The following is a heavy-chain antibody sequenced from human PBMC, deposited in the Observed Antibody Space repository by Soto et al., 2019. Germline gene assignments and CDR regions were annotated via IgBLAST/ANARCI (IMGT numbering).Heavy chain of an antibody. J-gene: IGHJ4*02. CDR3: ARGLGLYYFDY. D-gene: IGHD1-26*01. Sequence: XPVKASCKASGFTFTRQNMHWVRQAPGQRLEWMGWINAGNGNTKYSQKFQGRVTITRDTSASTAYMELSSLRSEDTAVYYCARGLGLYYFDYWGQGTLVTVSS. V-gene: IGHV1-3*01. CDR2: INAGNGNT. CDR1: GFTFTRQN.